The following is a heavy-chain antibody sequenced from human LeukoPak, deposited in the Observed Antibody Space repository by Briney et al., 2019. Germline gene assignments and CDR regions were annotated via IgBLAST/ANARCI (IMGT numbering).Heavy chain of an antibody. Sequence: SETLSLTCTVSGGSISGNNWGWIRQPAGKGLEWIGRIYSSGSTNYNPSLKSRVTMSVDTSKNQFSLRVTSVTAADTAVYFCVRDLGRFDSWGQGALVLVSS. J-gene: IGHJ5*01. CDR3: VRDLGRFDS. CDR1: GGSISGNN. V-gene: IGHV4-4*07. CDR2: IYSSGST.